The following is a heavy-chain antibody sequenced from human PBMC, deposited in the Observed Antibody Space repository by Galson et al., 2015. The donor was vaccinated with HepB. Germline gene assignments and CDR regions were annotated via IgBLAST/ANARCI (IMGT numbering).Heavy chain of an antibody. Sequence: SLRLSCAASGFTFSSYAMHWVRQAPGKGLEWVAVISYDGSNKYYADSVKGRFTISRDNSKNTLYLQMNSLRAEDTAVYYCARDGSSSWKRALFDYWGQGTLVTVSS. V-gene: IGHV3-30-3*01. D-gene: IGHD6-13*01. CDR1: GFTFSSYA. CDR2: ISYDGSNK. CDR3: ARDGSSSWKRALFDY. J-gene: IGHJ4*02.